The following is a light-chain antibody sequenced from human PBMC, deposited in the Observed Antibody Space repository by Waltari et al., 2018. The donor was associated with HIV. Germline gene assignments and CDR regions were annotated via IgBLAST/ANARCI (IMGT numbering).Light chain of an antibody. J-gene: IGLJ3*02. CDR1: STNVGSNY. V-gene: IGLV1-47*01. CDR3: AAWDDSLSGWV. Sequence: QSVLTPPPSASGTPGRRVPISCSGSSTNVGSNYVYWYQQIPGTTPKLLVYRNNQRPSGVPDRFSGAKSGTSASLAISGLRSEDEADYYCAAWDDSLSGWVFGGGTKLTVL. CDR2: RNN.